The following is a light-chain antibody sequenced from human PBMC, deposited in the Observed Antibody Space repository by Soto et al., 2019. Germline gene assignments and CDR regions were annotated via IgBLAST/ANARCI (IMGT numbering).Light chain of an antibody. CDR2: KVS. J-gene: IGKJ4*01. CDR1: QSLVHSDGNTY. V-gene: IGKV2-30*02. Sequence: DVVVTQSPLSLPVTLGQPASISCRSSQSLVHSDGNTYLNWFQQRPGQSPRRLIYKVSNRDSGVPDRFSGSGSGTDFTLKISRVEAEDVGVYYCMRGTHWPRSFGGGTKVETK. CDR3: MRGTHWPRS.